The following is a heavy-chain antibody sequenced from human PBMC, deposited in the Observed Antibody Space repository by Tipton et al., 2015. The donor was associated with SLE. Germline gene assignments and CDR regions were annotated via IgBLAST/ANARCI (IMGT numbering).Heavy chain of an antibody. CDR1: GGSISSYY. CDR3: ARGPKGLIPI. D-gene: IGHD3/OR15-3a*01. V-gene: IGHV4-59*12. CDR2: IYYSGST. Sequence: TLSLTCTDSGGSISSYYWSWIRQPPGKGLEWIGYIYYSGSTNYNTSLKSRVTISVDTSKNQCSLKLSSVTAADTAVYYCARGPKGLIPIWGQGTMVTVSS. J-gene: IGHJ3*02.